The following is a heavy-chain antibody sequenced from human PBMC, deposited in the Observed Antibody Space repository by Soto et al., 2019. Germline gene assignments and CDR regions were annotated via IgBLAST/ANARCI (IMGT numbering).Heavy chain of an antibody. CDR2: ITPIFGTT. V-gene: IGHV1-69*01. J-gene: IGHJ3*01. CDR1: GGTFSNYA. Sequence: QVQLVQSGAEVKKPGSSVKVSCKASGGTFSNYAISWVRQAPGQGLEWMGGITPIFGTTTYAQRLQGRVTITADESSTTAHMELSSLRSEDTAVYYCAKRAYCGGDCFAFDVWGQGTSVTVSS. D-gene: IGHD2-21*02. CDR3: AKRAYCGGDCFAFDV.